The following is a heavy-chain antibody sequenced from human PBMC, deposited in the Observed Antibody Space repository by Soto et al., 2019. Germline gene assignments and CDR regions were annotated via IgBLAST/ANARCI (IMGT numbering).Heavy chain of an antibody. J-gene: IGHJ6*03. V-gene: IGHV3-48*01. Sequence: EVQLVESGGGLVQPGGSLRLSCAASGFTFSSYSMNWVRQAPGKGLEWVSYISSSSSTIYYADSVKGRFTISRDNAKNSLYLQMNSLRAEDTAVYYCARDRYDFWSGYYPQSYYYYMDVCGKGTTVTVSS. D-gene: IGHD3-3*01. CDR3: ARDRYDFWSGYYPQSYYYYMDV. CDR2: ISSSSSTI. CDR1: GFTFSSYS.